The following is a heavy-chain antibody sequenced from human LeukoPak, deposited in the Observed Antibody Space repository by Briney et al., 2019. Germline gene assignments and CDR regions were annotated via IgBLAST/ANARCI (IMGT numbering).Heavy chain of an antibody. D-gene: IGHD3-10*01. CDR2: IYPGDSDT. CDR1: GYSFTSYW. J-gene: IGHJ4*02. Sequence: GEFLKISCKGSGYSFTSYWIGWVRQMPGKGLEWMGIIYPGDSDTRYSPSFQGQVTLSADKSTSTAYLQWSSLKASATAMYYCARYSRGYITLVRGAYLAYWGQGTLVTVSS. CDR3: ARYSRGYITLVRGAYLAY. V-gene: IGHV5-51*01.